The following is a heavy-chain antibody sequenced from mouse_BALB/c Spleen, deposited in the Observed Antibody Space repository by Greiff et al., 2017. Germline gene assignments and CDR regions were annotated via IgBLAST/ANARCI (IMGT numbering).Heavy chain of an antibody. CDR3: ARDYGYYRYHYAMDY. CDR1: GFTFSSYG. D-gene: IGHD2-14*01. J-gene: IGHJ4*01. V-gene: IGHV5-6-3*01. CDR2: INSNGGST. Sequence: DVMLVESGGGLVQPGGSLKLSCAASGFTFSSYGLSWVRQTPDKRLELVATINSNGGSTYYPDSVKGRFTISRDNAKNTLYLQMSSLKSEDTAMYYCARDYGYYRYHYAMDYWGQGTSVTVSS.